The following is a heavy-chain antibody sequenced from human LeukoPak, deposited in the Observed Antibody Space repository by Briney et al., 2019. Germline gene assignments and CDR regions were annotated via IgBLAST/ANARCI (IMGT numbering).Heavy chain of an antibody. CDR1: GDSVSSNSAA. CDR3: ARVLGYCSGGSCYLRGYYYYGMDV. V-gene: IGHV6-1*01. CDR2: TYYRSKWYN. J-gene: IGHJ6*02. Sequence: SQTLSLTCAISGDSVSSNSAAWNWIRQSPSRGLEWLGRTYYRSKWYNEYAVSVKSRITINPDTSKNQFSLQLNSVTPEDTAVYYCARVLGYCSGGSCYLRGYYYYGMDVWGQGTTVTVSS. D-gene: IGHD2-15*01.